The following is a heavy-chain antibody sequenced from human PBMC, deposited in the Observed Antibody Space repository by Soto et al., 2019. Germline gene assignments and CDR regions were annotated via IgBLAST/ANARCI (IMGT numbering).Heavy chain of an antibody. CDR3: ARPWGHYYYYYYMYV. D-gene: IGHD7-27*01. J-gene: IGHJ6*03. CDR2: ISSSSSYI. Sequence: EVQLVESGGGLVKPGGSLRLSCAASGFTFSSYSMNWVRQAPGKGLEWVSSISSSSSYIYYADSVKGRFTISRDNAKNSLYLQMNSLRAEDTAVYYCARPWGHYYYYYYMYVWGKGTTVTVSS. V-gene: IGHV3-21*01. CDR1: GFTFSSYS.